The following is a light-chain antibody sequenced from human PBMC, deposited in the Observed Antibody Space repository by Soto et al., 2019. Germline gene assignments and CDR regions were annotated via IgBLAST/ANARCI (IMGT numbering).Light chain of an antibody. J-gene: IGKJ5*01. CDR2: DAS. CDR3: QKCNSGLIT. V-gene: IGKV3-11*01. Sequence: EIVLTQSPATLSLSSGERATLSCRASQSVSSYLAWYQQKPGQAPRLLIYDASNRVTGIPARFSGSGSGTDFTLTISSLEPEDVAIYHCQKCNSGLITFGQGTRLEIK. CDR1: QSVSSY.